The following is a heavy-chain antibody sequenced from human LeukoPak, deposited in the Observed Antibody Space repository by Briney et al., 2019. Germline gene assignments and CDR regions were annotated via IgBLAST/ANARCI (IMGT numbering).Heavy chain of an antibody. CDR1: GYSFTSYW. Sequence: GESLKISCKGSGYSFTSYWIGWVRQMPGKGLEWMGIIYPGDSDTRYSPSFQGQVTISADKSISTAYLQWSSLKASDTAMYYCARQARYCSSTSCPDYYYGMDVWGQGTTVTASS. CDR3: ARQARYCSSTSCPDYYYGMDV. V-gene: IGHV5-51*01. D-gene: IGHD2-2*01. J-gene: IGHJ6*02. CDR2: IYPGDSDT.